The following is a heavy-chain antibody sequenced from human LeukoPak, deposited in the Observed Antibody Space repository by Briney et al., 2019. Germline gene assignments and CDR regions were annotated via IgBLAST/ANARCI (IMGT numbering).Heavy chain of an antibody. D-gene: IGHD1-26*01. V-gene: IGHV1-69*06. CDR3: ARMVGPSGSYWDGLDYYMDV. Sequence: GASVKVSCKASGGTFSGYAISWVRQAPGQGLEWMGGIIPIFGTANYAQKFQGRVTITADKSTSTAYMELRSLRSDDTAVYYCARMVGPSGSYWDGLDYYMDVWGKGTTVTISS. J-gene: IGHJ6*03. CDR2: IIPIFGTA. CDR1: GGTFSGYA.